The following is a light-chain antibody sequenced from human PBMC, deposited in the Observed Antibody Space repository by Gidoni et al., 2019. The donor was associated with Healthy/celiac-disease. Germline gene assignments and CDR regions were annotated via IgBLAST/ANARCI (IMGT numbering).Light chain of an antibody. CDR2: QDS. Sequence: SYERTQTTPVDVSPGQTASITCSGDKLGDKYACWYQQKPGQSPVLVIYQDSKRPSGIPERFSGSNSGNTAPLTISGTQAMDEADYYCQAWDSSTLFGGGTKLTVL. CDR1: KLGDKY. J-gene: IGLJ3*02. CDR3: QAWDSSTL. V-gene: IGLV3-1*01.